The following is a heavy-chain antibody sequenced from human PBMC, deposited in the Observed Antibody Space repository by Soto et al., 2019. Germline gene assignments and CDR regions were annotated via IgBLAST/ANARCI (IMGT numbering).Heavy chain of an antibody. Sequence: QVQLQQWGAGLLKPSETLSLTCAVYGGSFSGYYWSWIRQPPGKGLEWIGEINHSGSTNYNPSLKSRVTISVDTSKNQFSLKLSSVTAADTAVYYCARAYWYYYGSGSYTRYFDYWGQGTLVTVSS. D-gene: IGHD3-10*01. J-gene: IGHJ4*02. CDR3: ARAYWYYYGSGSYTRYFDY. CDR1: GGSFSGYY. V-gene: IGHV4-34*01. CDR2: INHSGST.